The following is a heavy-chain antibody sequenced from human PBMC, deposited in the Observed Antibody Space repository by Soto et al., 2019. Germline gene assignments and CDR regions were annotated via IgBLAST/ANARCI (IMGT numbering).Heavy chain of an antibody. CDR2: IIPIFGTA. Sequence: QVELVQSGAEVKKPGSSVKVSCQASEDTFRNYAISWLRQAPGQGLEGMGGIIPIFGTANYAQKVQGRVTITADTSANTVYLELSSLRSEDTAVYYCASTKYDSSAYYYWYLGLWGRGTLVTVSS. D-gene: IGHD3-22*01. CDR3: ASTKYDSSAYYYWYLGL. CDR1: EDTFRNYA. J-gene: IGHJ2*01. V-gene: IGHV1-69*06.